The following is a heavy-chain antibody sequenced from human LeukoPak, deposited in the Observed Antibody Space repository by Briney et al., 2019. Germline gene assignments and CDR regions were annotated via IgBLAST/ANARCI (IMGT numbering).Heavy chain of an antibody. Sequence: GASVKVSRKASGYTFTSYDINWVRQATGQGPEWMGWMNPNSGNTGYAQKFQGRVTMTRNTSISTAYMELSSLRSEDTAVYYCARKLSGATPIDYWGQGTLVTVPS. V-gene: IGHV1-8*01. J-gene: IGHJ4*02. CDR3: ARKLSGATPIDY. CDR2: MNPNSGNT. D-gene: IGHD1-26*01. CDR1: GYTFTSYD.